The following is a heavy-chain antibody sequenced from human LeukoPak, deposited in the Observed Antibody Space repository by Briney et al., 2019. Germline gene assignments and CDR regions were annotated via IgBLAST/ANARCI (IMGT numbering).Heavy chain of an antibody. CDR2: MNPNSGNT. V-gene: IGHV1-8*01. CDR3: ASSPWFGELGDY. D-gene: IGHD3-10*01. CDR1: GYTFTSYD. J-gene: IGHJ4*02. Sequence: ASVKVSCKASGYTFTSYDINWVRQATGQGLEWMGWMNPNSGNTDYAQRFQGRLTMTTNASISTAYMELSSLKSEDTAVYYCASSPWFGELGDYWGQGTLVTVSS.